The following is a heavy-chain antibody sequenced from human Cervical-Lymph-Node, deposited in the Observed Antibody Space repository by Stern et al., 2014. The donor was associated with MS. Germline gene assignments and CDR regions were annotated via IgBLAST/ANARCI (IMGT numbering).Heavy chain of an antibody. CDR3: AHRTAGPFDY. Sequence: QVTLKESGPALVKPTQTLTLTCTFSGFSLSTSALGVGWIRQPPGHALEWLAYIYWDAPKRYRPSQKSRPTIAKEPSKNQVVLPLTNVDPVDTATYYCAHRTAGPFDYWGQGTLVTVSS. CDR2: IYWDAPK. J-gene: IGHJ4*02. V-gene: IGHV2-5*02. CDR1: GFSLSTSALG.